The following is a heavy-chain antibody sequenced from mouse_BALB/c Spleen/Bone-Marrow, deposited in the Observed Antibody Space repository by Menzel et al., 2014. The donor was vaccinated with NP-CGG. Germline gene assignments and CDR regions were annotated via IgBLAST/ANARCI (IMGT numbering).Heavy chain of an antibody. V-gene: IGHV5-17*02. CDR1: GFTFSSFG. D-gene: IGHD4-1*01. CDR2: ISSDSGAI. J-gene: IGHJ2*01. CDR3: TRGGNWEDFDY. Sequence: VQLQQPGGGLVQPGGSRKLSCAASGFTFSSFGMHWVRQAPGKGLEWIAYISSDSGAIFYADTVKGRFTISRDNPKNTLFLQMTSLRSEDTAIYFCTRGGNWEDFDYWGQGTTLTVSS.